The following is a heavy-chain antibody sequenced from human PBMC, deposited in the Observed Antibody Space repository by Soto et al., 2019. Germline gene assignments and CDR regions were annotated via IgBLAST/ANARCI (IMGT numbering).Heavy chain of an antibody. Sequence: QVQLEESGGGVVQPGRSLRLSCAASGFTFSSYAMYWVRQAPGKGLEWVAVISYDGNNKYYADSVKGRFTISRDNSKNTLYLQMNSLRAEDTALYYCARDRATLTYYVYGMDVWGQGTTVTVSS. CDR2: ISYDGNNK. CDR1: GFTFSSYA. J-gene: IGHJ6*02. V-gene: IGHV3-30-3*01. CDR3: ARDRATLTYYVYGMDV. D-gene: IGHD4-4*01.